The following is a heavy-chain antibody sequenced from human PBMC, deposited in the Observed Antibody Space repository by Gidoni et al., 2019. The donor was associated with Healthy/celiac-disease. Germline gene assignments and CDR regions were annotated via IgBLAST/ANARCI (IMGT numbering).Heavy chain of an antibody. Sequence: GSTNYNPSLKSRVTISVDKSKNQFSLKLSSVTAADTAVYYCARVVSPTHNWFDPWGQGTLVTVSS. V-gene: IGHV4-4*02. CDR3: ARVVSPTHNWFDP. J-gene: IGHJ5*02. CDR2: GST.